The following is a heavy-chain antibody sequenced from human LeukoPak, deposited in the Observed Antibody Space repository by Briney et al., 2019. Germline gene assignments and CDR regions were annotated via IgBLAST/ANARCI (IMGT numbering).Heavy chain of an antibody. Sequence: ASVKVSCKASGYTFTGYYMHWVRQAPGQGLEWMGWINPNSGGTNYAQKLQGRVTMTTDTSTSTAYMELRSLRSDDTAVYYCARVLVDVLLWFGEPLNWFDPWGQGTLVTVSS. V-gene: IGHV1-2*02. D-gene: IGHD3-10*01. CDR3: ARVLVDVLLWFGEPLNWFDP. J-gene: IGHJ5*02. CDR2: INPNSGGT. CDR1: GYTFTGYY.